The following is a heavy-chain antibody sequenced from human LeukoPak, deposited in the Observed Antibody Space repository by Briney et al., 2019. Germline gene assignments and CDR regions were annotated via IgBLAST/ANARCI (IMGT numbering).Heavy chain of an antibody. D-gene: IGHD3-22*01. Sequence: ASVKVSCKASGYTFTSYGISWVRQAPGQGLEWMGWISAYNGNTNYAQKFQERVTITRDMSTSTAYMELSSLRSEDTAVYYCAAGHYYDSSGYPKSPDYWGQGTLVTVSS. CDR2: ISAYNGNT. J-gene: IGHJ4*02. V-gene: IGHV1-18*01. CDR3: AAGHYYDSSGYPKSPDY. CDR1: GYTFTSYG.